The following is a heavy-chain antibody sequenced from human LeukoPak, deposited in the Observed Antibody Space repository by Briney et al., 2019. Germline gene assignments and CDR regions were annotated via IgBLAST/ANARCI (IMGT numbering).Heavy chain of an antibody. Sequence: GGSLRLSCAASGFTFSSYEMNWVRQAPGKGLEWVSYISSSGSTIYYADSVKGRFTISRDDAKNTLYLQMNSLRDEDTAVYFCARDRGSYYDKFDSWGQGTLVTVSS. CDR1: GFTFSSYE. V-gene: IGHV3-48*03. J-gene: IGHJ4*02. CDR2: ISSSGSTI. CDR3: ARDRGSYYDKFDS. D-gene: IGHD3-22*01.